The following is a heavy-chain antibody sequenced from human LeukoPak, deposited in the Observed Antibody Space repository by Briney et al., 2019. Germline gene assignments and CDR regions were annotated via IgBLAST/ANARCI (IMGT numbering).Heavy chain of an antibody. Sequence: GGSLRLSCAASGFTFSSYSMNWVRQAPGKGLEWVSSISSSSSYIYYADSVKGRFTISRDNAKNSLYLQMNSLRAEDTAVYYCAREVAGDYYFDYWGQGTLVTVSS. D-gene: IGHD4-17*01. V-gene: IGHV3-21*01. CDR1: GFTFSSYS. J-gene: IGHJ4*02. CDR3: AREVAGDYYFDY. CDR2: ISSSSSYI.